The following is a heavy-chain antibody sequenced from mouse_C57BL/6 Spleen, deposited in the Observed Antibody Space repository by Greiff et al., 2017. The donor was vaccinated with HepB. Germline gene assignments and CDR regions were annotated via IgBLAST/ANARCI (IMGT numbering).Heavy chain of an antibody. Sequence: EVKLVESGGDLVKPGGSLKLSCAASGFTFSSYGMSWVRQTPDKRLEWVATISSGGSYTYYPDSVKGRFTISRDNAKNTLYLQMSSLKSEDTAMYYWARHPLDYYGSSYYFDYWGQGTTLTVSS. D-gene: IGHD1-1*01. CDR3: ARHPLDYYGSSYYFDY. CDR2: ISSGGSYT. V-gene: IGHV5-6*02. CDR1: GFTFSSYG. J-gene: IGHJ2*01.